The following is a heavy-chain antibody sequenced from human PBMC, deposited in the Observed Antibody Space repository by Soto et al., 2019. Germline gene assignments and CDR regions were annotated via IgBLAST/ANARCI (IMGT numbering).Heavy chain of an antibody. CDR3: ARGVPAAIPNWFDP. CDR2: IYSGGST. CDR1: GFTVSSNY. V-gene: IGHV3-53*01. Sequence: PGGSLRLSCAASGFTVSSNYMSWVRQAPGKGLEWVSVIYSGGSTYYADSVKGRFTISRDNSKNTLYLQMNSLRAEDTAVYYCARGVPAAIPNWFDPWGQGTLVTVSS. J-gene: IGHJ5*02. D-gene: IGHD2-2*02.